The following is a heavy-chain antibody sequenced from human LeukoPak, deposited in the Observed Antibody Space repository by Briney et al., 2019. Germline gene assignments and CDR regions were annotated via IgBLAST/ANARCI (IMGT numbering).Heavy chain of an antibody. D-gene: IGHD3-10*01. Sequence: ASVKVSCKASGYTFTGYYMHWVRQAPGQGLEWMGWINPNSGGTNYAQKFQGGVTMTRDTSISTAYMELSRLRSDDTAVYYCARDLSPYYGSGSWDYWGQGTLVTVSS. CDR3: ARDLSPYYGSGSWDY. CDR1: GYTFTGYY. J-gene: IGHJ4*02. CDR2: INPNSGGT. V-gene: IGHV1-2*02.